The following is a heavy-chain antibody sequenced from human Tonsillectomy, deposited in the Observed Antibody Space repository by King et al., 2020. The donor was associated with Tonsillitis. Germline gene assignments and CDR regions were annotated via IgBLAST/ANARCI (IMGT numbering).Heavy chain of an antibody. J-gene: IGHJ2*01. CDR1: GFTFGNYG. V-gene: IGHV3-30*18. CDR2: IAYDASYE. D-gene: IGHD3-16*02. Sequence: VQLVESGGGVVQPGTSLRLSCAASGFTFGNYGMHWVRQAPGKGLEWVALIAYDASYENDADSVKGRFTISRDNSKNTLYLEMNSQRVEDTAVYDCAKDGIALSDWYFDLWGRGTLVPVSS. CDR3: AKDGIALSDWYFDL.